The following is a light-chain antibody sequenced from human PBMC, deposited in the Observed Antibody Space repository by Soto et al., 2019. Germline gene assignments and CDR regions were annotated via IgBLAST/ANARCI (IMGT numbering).Light chain of an antibody. CDR2: GAS. V-gene: IGKV3-15*01. J-gene: IGKJ1*01. CDR3: QQYYSFWT. Sequence: EIVMTQSPATLSVSPGERVTVSCRASESVSSNLAWYQQKAGQAPRLLIYGASTRATGIPARFSGSGSGTEFTLTISTLQSEDVAIYYCQQYYSFWTFGQGTTVEIK. CDR1: ESVSSN.